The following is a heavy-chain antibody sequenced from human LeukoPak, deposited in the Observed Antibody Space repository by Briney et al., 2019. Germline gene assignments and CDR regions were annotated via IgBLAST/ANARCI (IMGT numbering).Heavy chain of an antibody. V-gene: IGHV1-69*13. D-gene: IGHD2-2*02. Sequence: EASVKVSCKASGGTFSSYAISWVRQAPGQGLEWMGGIIPIFGTANYAQKFQGRVTITADESTSTAYMELSSLRSEDTAVYYCARASFRRPATAIQYYYYGMDVWGQGTTVTVSS. CDR1: GGTFSSYA. J-gene: IGHJ6*02. CDR2: IIPIFGTA. CDR3: ARASFRRPATAIQYYYYGMDV.